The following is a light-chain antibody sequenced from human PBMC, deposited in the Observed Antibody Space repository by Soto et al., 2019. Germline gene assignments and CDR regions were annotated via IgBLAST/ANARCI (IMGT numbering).Light chain of an antibody. V-gene: IGKV2-28*01. J-gene: IGKJ1*01. CDR1: QSLLHTDGYNY. CDR2: LGS. CDR3: MQALQTPPT. Sequence: DTVMTQSPLSLPVTPGEPASISCWSSQSLLHTDGYNYLDWYLQKPGQSPQLLIYLGSYRASGVPDRFSGSGSRTDFTLKISRVEAEDVWVYYCMQALQTPPTFGQGTKLEI.